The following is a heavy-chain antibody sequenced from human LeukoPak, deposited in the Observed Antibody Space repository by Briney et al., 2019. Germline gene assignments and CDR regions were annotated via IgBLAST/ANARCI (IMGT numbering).Heavy chain of an antibody. V-gene: IGHV3-30*02. J-gene: IGHJ6*03. Sequence: GGSLRLSCAASGFTFSSYGMHWVRQAPGKGLEWVAFIRYDGSNKYYADSVKGRFTISRDNSKNTLYLQMNSLRAEDTAVYYCATNRYCSGGSCPRAMYYYYYMDVWGKGTTVTISS. CDR1: GFTFSSYG. D-gene: IGHD2-15*01. CDR2: IRYDGSNK. CDR3: ATNRYCSGGSCPRAMYYYYYMDV.